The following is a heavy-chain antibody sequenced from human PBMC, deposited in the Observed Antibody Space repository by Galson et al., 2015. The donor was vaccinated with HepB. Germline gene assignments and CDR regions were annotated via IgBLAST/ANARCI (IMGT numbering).Heavy chain of an antibody. Sequence: SLRLSCAASGFTFSSYAMHWVRQAPGKGLEWVAVISYDGSNKYYADSVKGRFTISRDNSKNTLYLQMNSLRAEDTAVYYCARDLYPLTGAPEGFDPWGQGTLVTVSS. D-gene: IGHD3-10*01. J-gene: IGHJ5*02. CDR1: GFTFSSYA. V-gene: IGHV3-30-3*01. CDR3: ARDLYPLTGAPEGFDP. CDR2: ISYDGSNK.